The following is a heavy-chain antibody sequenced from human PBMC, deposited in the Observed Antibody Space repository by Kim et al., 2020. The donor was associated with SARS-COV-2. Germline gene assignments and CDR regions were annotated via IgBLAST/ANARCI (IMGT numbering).Heavy chain of an antibody. D-gene: IGHD6-13*01. CDR1: GGSFSGYY. Sequence: SETLSLTCAVYGGSFSGYYWSWIRQPPGKGLEWIGEINHSGSTNYNPSLNSRVTISVDTSKNQFSLKLSSVTAADTAVYYCARGGGSSSWYYFDYWGQGTLVTVSS. J-gene: IGHJ4*02. V-gene: IGHV4-34*01. CDR2: INHSGST. CDR3: ARGGGSSSWYYFDY.